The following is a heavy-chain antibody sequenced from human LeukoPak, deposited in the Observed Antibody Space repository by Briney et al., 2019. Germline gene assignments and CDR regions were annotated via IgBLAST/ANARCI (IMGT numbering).Heavy chain of an antibody. CDR3: AKDPHDCSGGSCYSLDG. CDR1: GFTFSSYA. Sequence: GGSLRLSCAASGFTFSSYAMSWVRQAPGKGLEWVSAISGSGGSTYYADSVKGRFTISRDNSKNTLYLQMNSLRAEDTAVYYCAKDPHDCSGGSCYSLDGWGQGTLVTVSS. V-gene: IGHV3-23*01. J-gene: IGHJ4*02. D-gene: IGHD2-15*01. CDR2: ISGSGGST.